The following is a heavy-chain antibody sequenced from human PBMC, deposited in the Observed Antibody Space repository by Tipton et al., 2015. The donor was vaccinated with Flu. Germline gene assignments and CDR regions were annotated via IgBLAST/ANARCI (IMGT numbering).Heavy chain of an antibody. CDR3: ARYDYGDHSAFDI. CDR2: IYYSGST. D-gene: IGHD4-17*01. V-gene: IGHV4-59*01. J-gene: IGHJ3*02. CDR1: GGSISSYY. Sequence: TLSLTCTVSGGSISSYYWSWIRQPPGKGLEWIGYIYYSGSTNYNPPLKSRVTISVDTSKNQFSLKLSSVTAADTAVYYCARYDYGDHSAFDIWGQGTMVTVSS.